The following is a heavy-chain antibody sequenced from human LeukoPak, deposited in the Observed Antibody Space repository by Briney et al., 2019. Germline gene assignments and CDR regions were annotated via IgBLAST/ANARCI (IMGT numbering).Heavy chain of an antibody. Sequence: GGSLRLSCAASGFTFSSYAMHWVRQAPGKGLEWVAVISYDGSNKYYADSVKGRFTISRDNSKNTLYLQMNSLRAEDTAVYYCARVDLRFLEWLHAFDIWGQGTMVTVSS. CDR1: GFTFSSYA. CDR3: ARVDLRFLEWLHAFDI. CDR2: ISYDGSNK. V-gene: IGHV3-30-3*01. D-gene: IGHD3-3*01. J-gene: IGHJ3*02.